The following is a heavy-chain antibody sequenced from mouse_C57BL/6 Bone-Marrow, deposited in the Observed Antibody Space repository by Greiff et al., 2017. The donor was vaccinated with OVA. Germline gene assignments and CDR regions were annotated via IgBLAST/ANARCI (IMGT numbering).Heavy chain of an antibody. J-gene: IGHJ3*01. CDR3: ARLYGYDRGAFAY. CDR1: GYTFTDYN. V-gene: IGHV1-18*01. Sequence: VQLQQSGPELVKPGASVKIPCKASGYTFTDYNMDWVKQSHGKSLEWIGHINPNNGGTIYNQKFKGKATLTVDKSSSTAYMELRSLTAEDTAVYYCARLYGYDRGAFAYWGQGTLVTVSA. D-gene: IGHD2-2*01. CDR2: INPNNGGT.